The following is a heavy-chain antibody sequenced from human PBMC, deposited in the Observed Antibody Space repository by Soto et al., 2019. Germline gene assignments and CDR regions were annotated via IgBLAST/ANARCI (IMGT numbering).Heavy chain of an antibody. CDR2: ISSNGGST. CDR1: GFTFSSYA. J-gene: IGHJ5*02. CDR3: VKTSIAAAVDNWFDP. V-gene: IGHV3-64D*06. Sequence: PGGSLRLSCSASGFTFSSYAMHWVRQAPGKGLEYVSAISSNGGSTYYADSVKGRFTISRDNSKNTLYLQMGSLRAEDTAVYYCVKTSIAAAVDNWFDPWGQGTLVTVSS. D-gene: IGHD6-13*01.